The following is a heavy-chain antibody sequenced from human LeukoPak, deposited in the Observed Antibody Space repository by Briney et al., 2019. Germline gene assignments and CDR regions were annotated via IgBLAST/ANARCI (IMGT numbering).Heavy chain of an antibody. J-gene: IGHJ2*01. Sequence: GRSLRLSCAVSGFNFDDYAMHWVRQAPGRGLEWVSGINWKTGNGIYADSVKGRFTISRDNAKNSLYLQVSSLRAEDTALYYCTRRAARWQFDLWGRGTLLTVSS. D-gene: IGHD5-24*01. V-gene: IGHV3-9*01. CDR1: GFNFDDYA. CDR2: INWKTGNG. CDR3: TRRAARWQFDL.